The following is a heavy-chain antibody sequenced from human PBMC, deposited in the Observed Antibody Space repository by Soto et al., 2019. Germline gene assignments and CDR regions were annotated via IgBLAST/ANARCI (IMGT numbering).Heavy chain of an antibody. CDR1: GFSFSSYA. D-gene: IGHD3-16*01. J-gene: IGHJ4*02. V-gene: IGHV3-23*01. CDR2: IVGSGDSA. CDR3: AKGGRDSDY. Sequence: GGSLRLSCAASGFSFSSYAMSWVRQAPGKGLEWVSAIVGSGDSAYYPGSVRGRFTVSRDNSNNALYLQMNNLRAEDTAVYYCAKGGRDSDYWGQGTLVTVSS.